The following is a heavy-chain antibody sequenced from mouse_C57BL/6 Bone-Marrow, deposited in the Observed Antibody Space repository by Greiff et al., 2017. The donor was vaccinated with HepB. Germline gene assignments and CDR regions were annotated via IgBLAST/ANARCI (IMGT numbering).Heavy chain of an antibody. CDR1: GYTFTSYW. D-gene: IGHD1-1*01. CDR3: ARPYYYGSSPGPYFDY. CDR2: IYPGSGST. V-gene: IGHV1-55*01. J-gene: IGHJ2*01. Sequence: QVQLKQSGPELVKPGASVKMSCKASGYTFTSYWITWVKQRPGQGLEWIGDIYPGSGSTNYNEKFKSKATLTVDTSSSTAYMQLSSLTSEDSAVYYCARPYYYGSSPGPYFDYWGQGTTLTVSS.